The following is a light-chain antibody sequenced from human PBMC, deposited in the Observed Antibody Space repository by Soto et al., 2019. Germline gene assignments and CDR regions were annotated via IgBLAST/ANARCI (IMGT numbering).Light chain of an antibody. Sequence: QSVLTQPPSVSGAPGQRVTISCSGSSSNIGAGFDVQWYQQLPGTAPKVIIYANTNRPSGVPDRFSGSKSDTSASLAISGLQADDEAEYYCQSYDSSLSGWVFGGGTKLTVL. V-gene: IGLV1-40*01. CDR3: QSYDSSLSGWV. J-gene: IGLJ3*02. CDR1: SSNIGAGFD. CDR2: ANT.